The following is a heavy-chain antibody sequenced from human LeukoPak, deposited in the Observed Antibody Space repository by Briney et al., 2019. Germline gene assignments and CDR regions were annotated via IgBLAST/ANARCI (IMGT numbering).Heavy chain of an antibody. Sequence: GGSLRLSCAASGFTFSTYSMNWVRQAPGKGLEWVSYISDNSGTLYYADSVRGRFTVSRDNAKNSLSLQMNSLRDEDTAVYYCAKDYGREAVAGTWIFDYWGQGTLVTVSS. D-gene: IGHD6-19*01. CDR2: ISDNSGTL. CDR1: GFTFSTYS. V-gene: IGHV3-48*02. J-gene: IGHJ4*02. CDR3: AKDYGREAVAGTWIFDY.